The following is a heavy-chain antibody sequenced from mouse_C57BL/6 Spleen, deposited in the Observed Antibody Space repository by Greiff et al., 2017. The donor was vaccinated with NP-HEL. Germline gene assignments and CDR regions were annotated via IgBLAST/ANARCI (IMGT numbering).Heavy chain of an antibody. V-gene: IGHV1-64*01. D-gene: IGHD3-2*02. J-gene: IGHJ3*01. CDR1: GYTFTSHW. CDR2: IHPNSGST. CDR3: ARDGAQATWN. Sequence: QVQLQQSGAELVKPGASVKLSCKASGYTFTSHWMHWVKQRPGQGLEWIGMIHPNSGSTNYNEKFKSKATLTVDKSSSTAYMQLSSLTSEDSAVYYCARDGAQATWNWGQGTLVTVSA.